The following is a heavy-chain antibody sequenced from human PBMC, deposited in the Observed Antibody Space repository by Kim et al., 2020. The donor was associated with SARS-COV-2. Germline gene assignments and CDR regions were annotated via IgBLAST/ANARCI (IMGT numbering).Heavy chain of an antibody. V-gene: IGHV3-66*04. CDR2: IYSGGST. Sequence: GGSLRLSCAASGFTVSSNYMSWVRQAPGKGLEWVSLIYSGGSTYYADSVKGRFTISRDYSKNTLYLQMNSLRAEDTAVYYCARHTRGSSSLGIYYYYGMDVWGQGTTVTVSS. J-gene: IGHJ6*02. CDR1: GFTVSSNY. D-gene: IGHD2-15*01. CDR3: ARHTRGSSSLGIYYYYGMDV.